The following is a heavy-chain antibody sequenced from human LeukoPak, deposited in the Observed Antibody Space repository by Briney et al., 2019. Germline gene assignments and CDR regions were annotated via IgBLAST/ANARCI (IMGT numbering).Heavy chain of an antibody. D-gene: IGHD3-10*01. J-gene: IGHJ4*02. CDR1: GFTFSSYA. CDR3: AKSSSRGVLMGVYYFDY. CDR2: ISGSGGST. V-gene: IGHV3-23*01. Sequence: PGGSLRLSCAASGFTFSSYAMSWVRQAPGKGLEWVSAISGSGGSTYYADSVKGRFTISRDNSKNTLYLQMNSLRAEDTAVYYCAKSSSRGVLMGVYYFDYWGQGTLVTVSS.